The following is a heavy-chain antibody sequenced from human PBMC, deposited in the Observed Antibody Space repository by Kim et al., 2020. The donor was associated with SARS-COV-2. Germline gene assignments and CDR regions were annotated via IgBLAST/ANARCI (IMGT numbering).Heavy chain of an antibody. CDR3: TRGGVMGDY. D-gene: IGHD3-16*01. CDR1: GFTFSDSV. Sequence: GGSLRLSCAASGFTFSDSVIHWVRQASGKGLEWVGRIRTKGNSYATVYAASVKGRFTISRDDSKNTAYLQMTSLKIEDTAVYYCTRGGVMGDYWGQGTLVTVSS. J-gene: IGHJ4*02. CDR2: IRTKGNSYAT. V-gene: IGHV3-73*01.